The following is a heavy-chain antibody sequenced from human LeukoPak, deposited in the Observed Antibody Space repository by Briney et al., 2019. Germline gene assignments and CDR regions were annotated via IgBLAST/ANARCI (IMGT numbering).Heavy chain of an antibody. J-gene: IGHJ4*02. V-gene: IGHV4-59*01. CDR2: IYYSGST. D-gene: IGHD5-18*01. CDR1: GGSISSYY. CDR3: ARVGRGYSYGPFDS. Sequence: PSEALSLTCTVSGGSISSYYWSWIRQPPGKGLEWIGYIYYSGSTNYNPSLTSRVTISVDTSKNQFSLKLNSVTAADTAVYYCARVGRGYSYGPFDSWGQGTLVTVSS.